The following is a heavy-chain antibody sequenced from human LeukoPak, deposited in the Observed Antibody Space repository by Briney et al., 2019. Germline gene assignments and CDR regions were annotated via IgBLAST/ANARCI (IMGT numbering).Heavy chain of an antibody. J-gene: IGHJ4*02. CDR1: GFAFNSYA. CDR2: ISGSGGST. Sequence: GGSLRLSCAASGFAFNSYAMSWGRQAPGKGLDWFSAISGSGGSTYYADSVKGRFTIHRDNSKNPLYLQMTSLRAEDTAVYYCAKDPGRYYDSSGYKSDYWGQGTLVTVSS. V-gene: IGHV3-23*01. CDR3: AKDPGRYYDSSGYKSDY. D-gene: IGHD3-22*01.